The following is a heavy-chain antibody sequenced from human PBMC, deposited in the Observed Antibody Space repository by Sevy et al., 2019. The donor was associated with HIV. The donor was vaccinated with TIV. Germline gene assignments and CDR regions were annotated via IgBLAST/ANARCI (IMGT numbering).Heavy chain of an antibody. D-gene: IGHD3-3*01. Sequence: GGSLRLSCTASGFTFSGSAMHWVRQASGKGLEWVGRIRSTANGYAATYAASVKGRFTISRDDSKNTAYLQMNSLKTEDTAVYYCTSLDVLRFLEWSPYGMDVWGQGTTVTVSS. CDR2: IRSTANGYAA. CDR3: TSLDVLRFLEWSPYGMDV. V-gene: IGHV3-73*01. J-gene: IGHJ6*02. CDR1: GFTFSGSA.